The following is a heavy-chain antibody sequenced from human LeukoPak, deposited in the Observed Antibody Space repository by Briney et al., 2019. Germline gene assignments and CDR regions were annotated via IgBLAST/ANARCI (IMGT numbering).Heavy chain of an antibody. Sequence: GGSLRLSGAAPGFNFSKYGMLWFRQAAGKGLKWVSAIDSAGDTYYLGSVKGRFTISREDAKNSLYLQMNSLRAGDTAVYYCARGISSSWYDAFDFWGQGTMVTVSS. CDR1: GFNFSKYG. CDR3: ARGISSSWYDAFDF. J-gene: IGHJ3*01. CDR2: IDSAGDT. V-gene: IGHV3-13*01. D-gene: IGHD6-13*01.